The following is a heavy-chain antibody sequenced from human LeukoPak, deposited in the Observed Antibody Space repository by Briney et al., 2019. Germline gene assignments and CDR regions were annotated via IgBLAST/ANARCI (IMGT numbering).Heavy chain of an antibody. CDR2: IIPIFGTA. CDR1: GGTFSSYA. J-gene: IGHJ4*02. D-gene: IGHD3-9*01. Sequence: SVKVSCKASGGTFSSYAISWVRQAPGQGLEWMGGIIPIFGTANYAQKFQGRVTITADESTSTAYMELSSLRSEDTAVYYCALLLRYFDWLAFGYWGQGTLVTVSS. CDR3: ALLLRYFDWLAFGY. V-gene: IGHV1-69*13.